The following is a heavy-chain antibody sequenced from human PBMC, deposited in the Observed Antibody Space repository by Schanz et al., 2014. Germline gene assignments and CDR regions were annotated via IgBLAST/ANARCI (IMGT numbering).Heavy chain of an antibody. CDR2: ITAYNGDT. V-gene: IGHV1-18*01. CDR1: GGTFSSDT. CDR3: ARVQDDILTGSEYYYGMDV. J-gene: IGHJ6*02. Sequence: QVHLVQSGAEVKKPGSSVKVSCKASGGTFSSDTFSWVRQAPGQGLEWMGWITAYNGDTNYALKLQGRVTMTTDTATGTAYMELRSLRSDDTAVYYCARVQDDILTGSEYYYGMDVWGQGTTVTVS. D-gene: IGHD3-9*01.